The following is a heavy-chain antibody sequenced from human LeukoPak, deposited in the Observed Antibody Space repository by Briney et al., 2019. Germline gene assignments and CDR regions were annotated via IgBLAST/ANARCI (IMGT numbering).Heavy chain of an antibody. D-gene: IGHD3-9*01. CDR2: INPNSGGT. J-gene: IGHJ5*02. Sequence: ASVKVSCKASGYTFTCYYMHWVRQAPGQGLEWMGWINPNSGGTNYAQKFQGTVTMTRDTSISTAYMELTRLRSDDTAVYYCARERGNYDILTDYYEGNGFDPWGQGTLVTVSS. V-gene: IGHV1-2*02. CDR1: GYTFTCYY. CDR3: ARERGNYDILTDYYEGNGFDP.